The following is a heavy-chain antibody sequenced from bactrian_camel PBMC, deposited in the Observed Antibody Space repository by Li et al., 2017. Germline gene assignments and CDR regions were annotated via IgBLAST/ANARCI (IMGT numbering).Heavy chain of an antibody. CDR2: ICSRDANT. Sequence: HVQLVESGGGSVQAGGSLTLSCRSPRYGSWDCRGWYRQGPGKKSTDSEKVATICSRDANTYYTDSVKGRFTISQDADKNTLYLQMNNLKPEDTGVHYCAAEGYDGSCRVGGQFDYWGQGTQVTVS. V-gene: IGHV3-3*01. D-gene: IGHD6*01. CDR1: RYGSWDC. CDR3: AAEGYDGSCRVGGQFDY. J-gene: IGHJ4*01.